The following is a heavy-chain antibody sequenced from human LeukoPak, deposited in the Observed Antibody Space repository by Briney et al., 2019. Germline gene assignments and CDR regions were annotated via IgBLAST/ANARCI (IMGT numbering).Heavy chain of an antibody. CDR3: ARGRRDGYTLYYMDV. D-gene: IGHD5-24*01. CDR1: GGSISSSSYY. V-gene: IGHV4-39*01. CDR2: IYYSGST. J-gene: IGHJ6*03. Sequence: SETLSLTCTVSGGSISSSSYYWGWIRQPPGKGLEWIGSIYYSGSTYYNPSVKSRVTISVDTSKNQFSLKLSSVTAADTAVYYCARGRRDGYTLYYMDVWGKGTTVSIS.